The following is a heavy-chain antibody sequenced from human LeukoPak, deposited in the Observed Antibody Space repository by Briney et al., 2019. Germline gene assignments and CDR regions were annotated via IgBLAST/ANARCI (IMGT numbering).Heavy chain of an antibody. CDR2: MNPNSGNT. Sequence: GASVKVSCKASGYTFTSYDMNWVRQATGQGLEWLGWMNPNSGNTGYAQNFQGRVTMTMNTSITTAYMELSSLRPEDTAVYYCARALSWTTESYYYMDVWGKGTPVTVSS. CDR1: GYTFTSYD. CDR3: ARALSWTTESYYYMDV. J-gene: IGHJ6*03. V-gene: IGHV1-8*01. D-gene: IGHD3/OR15-3a*01.